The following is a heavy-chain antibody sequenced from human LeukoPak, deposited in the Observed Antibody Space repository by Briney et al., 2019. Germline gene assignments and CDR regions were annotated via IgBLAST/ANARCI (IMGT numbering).Heavy chain of an antibody. J-gene: IGHJ4*02. V-gene: IGHV1-46*01. D-gene: IGHD5-18*01. CDR3: ARINGIHYGYGYGHGVAY. Sequence: ASVKVSCKASGYTFTSYYMHWVRQAPGQGLEWMGIINPSGGSTSYAQKFQGRVTMTRDMSTSTDYMELSTLTYDDTAVYYCARINGIHYGYGYGHGVAYWGQGTLVTVSS. CDR1: GYTFTSYY. CDR2: INPSGGST.